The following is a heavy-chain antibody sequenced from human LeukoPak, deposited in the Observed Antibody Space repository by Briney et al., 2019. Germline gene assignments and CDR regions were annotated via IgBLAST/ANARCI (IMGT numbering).Heavy chain of an antibody. J-gene: IGHJ4*02. CDR3: ARAIKGYDSSGYPTFQYYFDY. D-gene: IGHD3-22*01. Sequence: KFQGRVTITRDTSASTAYMELSSLRSEDTAVYYCARAIKGYDSSGYPTFQYYFDYWGQGTLVTVSS. V-gene: IGHV1-3*01.